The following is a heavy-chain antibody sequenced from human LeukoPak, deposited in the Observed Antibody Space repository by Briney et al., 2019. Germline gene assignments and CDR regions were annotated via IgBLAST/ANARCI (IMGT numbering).Heavy chain of an antibody. Sequence: GGSLRLSCAASGFTFSNYAMSWVRQSPGKGLEWVSSISDSAGSTYYADSVKGRFTISRDNSQNTLYLQMNSLRTEDTAVYYCAKVGQEYYFDYWGQGTLVTVPS. CDR3: AKVGQEYYFDY. V-gene: IGHV3-23*01. J-gene: IGHJ4*02. CDR1: GFTFSNYA. D-gene: IGHD3-10*01. CDR2: ISDSAGST.